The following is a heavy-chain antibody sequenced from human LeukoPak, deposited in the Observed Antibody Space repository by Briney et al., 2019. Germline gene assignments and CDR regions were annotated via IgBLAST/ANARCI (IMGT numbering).Heavy chain of an antibody. D-gene: IGHD6-13*01. CDR2: ISYDGSNK. V-gene: IGHV3-30-3*01. J-gene: IGHJ6*02. CDR3: ARDRGAAGYYYYGMDV. Sequence: GGSLRLSCAASGFTFSSYAMHWVRQAPGKGLEWVAVISYDGSNKYYADSVKGRFTISRDNSKNTLYLQMNSLRAEDTAVYYCARDRGAAGYYYYGMDVWGQGTTVTVSS. CDR1: GFTFSSYA.